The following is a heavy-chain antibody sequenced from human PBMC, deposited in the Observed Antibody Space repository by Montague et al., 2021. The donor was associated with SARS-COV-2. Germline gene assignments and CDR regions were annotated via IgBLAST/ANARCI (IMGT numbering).Heavy chain of an antibody. J-gene: IGHJ4*02. V-gene: IGHV5-10-1*01. CDR2: VNPADSRT. CDR1: GYDFTSYW. D-gene: IGHD2-21*02. CDR3: ARSQYCGGDCYFAX. Sequence: QSGAEVKKSGESLRISCRGSGYDFTSYWISWVRQMPGKGLEWMGRVNPADSRTNYSPSFQGQVTISVDKSATTACLQWSSLKASDTAIYYCARSQYCGGDCYFAXWGQGSLVTVSS.